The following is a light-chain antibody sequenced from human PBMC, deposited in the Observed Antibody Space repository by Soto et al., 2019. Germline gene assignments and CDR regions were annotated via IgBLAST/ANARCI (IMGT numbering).Light chain of an antibody. CDR3: QQYNNYWK. J-gene: IGKJ1*01. Sequence: DIQMTQSPSTLSASVGDRVTITCRASQSISSWLAWYQQKPGKAPKLLIYDASSLESGVPSRFSGSGSATEFTLTITSLPTDDFATYYCQQYNNYWKFGQGTRVEIK. CDR2: DAS. V-gene: IGKV1-5*01. CDR1: QSISSW.